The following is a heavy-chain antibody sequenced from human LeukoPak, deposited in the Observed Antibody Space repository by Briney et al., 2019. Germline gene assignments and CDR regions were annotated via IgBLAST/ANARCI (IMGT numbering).Heavy chain of an antibody. CDR1: GGSIRSYY. J-gene: IGHJ4*02. CDR2: IYYSGST. CDR3: ARIYSGSPRDY. V-gene: IGHV4-59*01. Sequence: PSETLSLTXTVSGGSIRSYYWSWIRQPPGKGLEWIGYIYYSGSTNYNPSLKSRVTISVDTSKNQFSLKLSSVTAAGTAVYYCARIYSGSPRDYWGQGTLVTVSS. D-gene: IGHD1-26*01.